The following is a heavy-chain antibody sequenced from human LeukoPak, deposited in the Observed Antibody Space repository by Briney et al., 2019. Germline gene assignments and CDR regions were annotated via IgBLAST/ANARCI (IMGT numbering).Heavy chain of an antibody. CDR3: ARRVNYYDSSGYYYDDAFDI. Sequence: GGSLRRSCAASRFTFDEYGMSWVRQTAGKGLEWVSGINWNGRSIGYADSVKGRFTISRDNAKNSLYLQMNSLRAEDTAVYYCARRVNYYDSSGYYYDDAFDIWGQGTMVTVSS. J-gene: IGHJ3*02. CDR1: RFTFDEYG. D-gene: IGHD3-22*01. CDR2: INWNGRSI. V-gene: IGHV3-20*04.